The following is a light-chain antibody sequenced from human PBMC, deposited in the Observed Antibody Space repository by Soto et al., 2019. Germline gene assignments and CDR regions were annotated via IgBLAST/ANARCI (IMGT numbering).Light chain of an antibody. J-gene: IGLJ2*01. V-gene: IGLV1-44*01. CDR3: AAWDDSLSGFSV. CDR1: SSNIGSNT. CDR2: AND. Sequence: QSVLTQPPSASGTPGQSVTISCSGSSSNIGSNTVNWYRQLPGAAPKVLIYANDQRPSGVPDRFSGSKSGTSASLAISGLQSEDEADYYCAAWDDSLSGFSVFGGGTKLTV.